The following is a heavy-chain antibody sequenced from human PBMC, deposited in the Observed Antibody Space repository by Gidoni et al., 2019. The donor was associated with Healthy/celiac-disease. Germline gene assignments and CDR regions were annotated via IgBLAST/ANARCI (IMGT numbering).Heavy chain of an antibody. Sequence: QVQLVESGGGVVQPGRSLRLSCAASGFTFSSYGMHWVRQAPGKGLEWVAVIWYDGSNKYYADSVKGRFTISRDNSKNTLYLQMNSLRAEDTAVYYCARADSGWSQDYYYYMDVWGKGTTVTVSS. CDR2: IWYDGSNK. CDR1: GFTFSSYG. V-gene: IGHV3-33*01. CDR3: ARADSGWSQDYYYYMDV. J-gene: IGHJ6*03. D-gene: IGHD6-19*01.